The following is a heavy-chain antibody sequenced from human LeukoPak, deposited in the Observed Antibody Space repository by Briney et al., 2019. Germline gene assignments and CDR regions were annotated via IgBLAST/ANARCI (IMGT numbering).Heavy chain of an antibody. CDR1: GGSISSYY. CDR3: ARGRDSSGYEYYFDY. D-gene: IGHD3-22*01. CDR2: IYYSGST. Sequence: ASETLSLTCTVSGGSISSYYWSWIRQPPGKGLEWIGYIYYSGSTNYNPSLKRRVSMSVDTSKNQFSLKLTSVTAADTAVYFCARGRDSSGYEYYFDYWGQGTLVTVSS. V-gene: IGHV4-59*12. J-gene: IGHJ4*02.